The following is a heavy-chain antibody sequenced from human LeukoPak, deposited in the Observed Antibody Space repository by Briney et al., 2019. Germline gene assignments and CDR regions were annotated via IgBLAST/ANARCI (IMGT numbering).Heavy chain of an antibody. Sequence: GASVKVSCKASGYTFTGYHMHWVRQAPGQGLEWMGWINPNSGGTNYAQKFQGRVTMTRDTSISTAYMELSRLRSDDTAVYYCARLRRVSLRTTVYGMDVWGQGTTVTVSS. CDR3: ARLRRVSLRTTVYGMDV. CDR2: INPNSGGT. V-gene: IGHV1-2*02. CDR1: GYTFTGYH. D-gene: IGHD1-7*01. J-gene: IGHJ6*02.